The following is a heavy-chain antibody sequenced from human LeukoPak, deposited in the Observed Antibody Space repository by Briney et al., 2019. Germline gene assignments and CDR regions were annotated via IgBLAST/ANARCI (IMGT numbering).Heavy chain of an antibody. Sequence: GGSLRLSCTVSGFTFSSYSMPWVRQTPGKGLQWVSYISSTSYTIYYVDSVRGRFTISRDNAKSSLYLQMNSLRAEDTGVYFCARAPCGGDCYSVLDPWGQGTLVTVSS. CDR2: ISSTSYTI. J-gene: IGHJ5*02. V-gene: IGHV3-48*04. CDR3: ARAPCGGDCYSVLDP. CDR1: GFTFSSYS. D-gene: IGHD2-21*02.